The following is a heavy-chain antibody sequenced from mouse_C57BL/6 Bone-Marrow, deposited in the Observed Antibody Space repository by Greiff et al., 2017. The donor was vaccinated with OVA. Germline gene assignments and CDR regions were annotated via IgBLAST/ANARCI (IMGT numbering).Heavy chain of an antibody. CDR2: INPNYGTT. D-gene: IGHD1-1*01. CDR3: AKDYYGSSYWYFDI. Sequence: EVQLQQSGPELVKPGASVKISCKASGYSFTHYNMNWVKQSNGKSLEWIGVINPNYGTTSYNQKFKGKATLTVDQSSSTAYMQLNSLTSEDYAVYYCAKDYYGSSYWYFDIWGTGTTVTVSS. V-gene: IGHV1-39*01. J-gene: IGHJ1*03. CDR1: GYSFTHYN.